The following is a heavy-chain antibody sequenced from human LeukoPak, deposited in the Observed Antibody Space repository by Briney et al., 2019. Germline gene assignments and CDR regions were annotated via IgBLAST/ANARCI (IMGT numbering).Heavy chain of an antibody. CDR3: ARHGGPLLTGYYN. V-gene: IGHV4-39*01. D-gene: IGHD3-9*01. CDR1: GDSVSSPTYF. Sequence: SETLSLTCTVSGDSVSSPTYFWGWIRHPPGKGLEWIGSIFYYGTSYYNPSLKSRVTISVDTSTNQFSLKLSSVTAADTAVYYCARHGGPLLTGYYNWGQGTLVTVSS. J-gene: IGHJ4*02. CDR2: IFYYGTS.